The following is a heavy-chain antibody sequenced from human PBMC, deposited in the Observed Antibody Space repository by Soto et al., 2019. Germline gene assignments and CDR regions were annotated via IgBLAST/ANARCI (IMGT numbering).Heavy chain of an antibody. CDR2: INHSGSS. CDR3: ARNTMVRGVIMGYYYYGMDV. CDR1: GGSFSGYY. J-gene: IGHJ6*02. V-gene: IGHV4-34*01. D-gene: IGHD3-10*01. Sequence: SETLSLTCAVYGGSFSGYYWSWIRQPPGKGLEWIGEINHSGSSNYNPSLKSRVTISVDTSKNQFSLKLSSVTAADTAVYYCARNTMVRGVIMGYYYYGMDVWGQGTPVTVSS.